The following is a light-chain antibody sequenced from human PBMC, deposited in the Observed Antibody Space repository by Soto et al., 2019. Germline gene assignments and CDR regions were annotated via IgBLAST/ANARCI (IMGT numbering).Light chain of an antibody. J-gene: IGLJ1*01. Sequence: QSVLTQPPSASGTPGQRVIISCSGSSSNIGSNYVYWYQQLPGTAPRLLIYRNNQRPSGVPDRFSGSQSGTSASLAISGLRSEDEADYYCTARDDSLSVYVFGTGTKVTVL. CDR2: RNN. V-gene: IGLV1-47*01. CDR3: TARDDSLSVYV. CDR1: SSNIGSNY.